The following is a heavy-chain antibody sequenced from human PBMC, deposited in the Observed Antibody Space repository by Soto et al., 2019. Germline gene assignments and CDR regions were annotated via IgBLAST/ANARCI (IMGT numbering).Heavy chain of an antibody. V-gene: IGHV3-11*01. J-gene: IGHJ5*02. CDR1: GFTFSDYY. CDR2: ISSSGSTI. D-gene: IGHD4-4*01. CDR3: ARGAHDYSNYNRFDP. Sequence: GGSLRLSCAASGFTFSDYYMSWIRQAPGKGLEWVSYISSSGSTIYYADSVKGRFTISRDNAKNSLYLQMNSLRAEDTAVYYCARGAHDYSNYNRFDPWGQGTLVTVSS.